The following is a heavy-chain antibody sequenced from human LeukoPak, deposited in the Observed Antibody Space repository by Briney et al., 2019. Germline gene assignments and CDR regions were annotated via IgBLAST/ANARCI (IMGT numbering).Heavy chain of an antibody. V-gene: IGHV3-30*02. J-gene: IGHJ4*02. CDR3: AKDDVWSGFLFDY. D-gene: IGHD3-3*01. CDR1: GFTFSSYG. CDR2: IRYDGSNK. Sequence: PGGSLRLSCAASGFTFSSYGMHWARQAPGKGLEWVAFIRYDGSNKYYADSVKGRFTISRDNSKNTLYLQMNSLRAEDTAVYYCAKDDVWSGFLFDYWGQGTLVTVSS.